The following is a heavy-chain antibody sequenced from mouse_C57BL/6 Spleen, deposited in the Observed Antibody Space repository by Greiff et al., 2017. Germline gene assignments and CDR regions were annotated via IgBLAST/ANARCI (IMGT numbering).Heavy chain of an antibody. CDR2: IHPSDSDT. J-gene: IGHJ4*01. CDR3: AISVVAEDSAMDY. Sequence: QVQLQQPGAELVKPGASVKVSCKASGYTFTSYWMHWVKQRPGQGLEWIGRIHPSDSDTNYNQKFKGKATLTVDKYSSTAYMQLSSLTSEDSAVYYSAISVVAEDSAMDYGGQGTSDTVSS. D-gene: IGHD1-1*01. V-gene: IGHV1-74*01. CDR1: GYTFTSYW.